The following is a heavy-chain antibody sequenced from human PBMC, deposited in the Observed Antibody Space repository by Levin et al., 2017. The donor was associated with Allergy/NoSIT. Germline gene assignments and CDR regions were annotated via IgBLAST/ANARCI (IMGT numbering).Heavy chain of an antibody. CDR1: GFTFSSYA. J-gene: IGHJ3*02. D-gene: IGHD4-17*01. CDR3: ARTGYGDEHGAFDI. Sequence: GGSLRLSCAASGFTFSSYAMHWVRQAPGKGLEWVAVISYDRSNKYYADSVKGRFTISRDNSKNTLYLQMNSLRAEDTAVYYCARTGYGDEHGAFDIWGQGTMVTVSS. V-gene: IGHV3-30*04. CDR2: ISYDRSNK.